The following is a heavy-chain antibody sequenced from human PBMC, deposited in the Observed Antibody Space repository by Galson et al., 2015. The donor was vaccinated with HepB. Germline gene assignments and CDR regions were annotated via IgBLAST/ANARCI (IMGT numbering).Heavy chain of an antibody. CDR2: VKQDGGEK. CDR3: ARVRAYGSGSYYIFDY. Sequence: SLRLSCAVSGFTFSNYCMSWVRQAPGKGLEWVANVKQDGGEKYYVDSVKGRLTISRDNAKNSLYLQMNSLRAEDTAVYFCARVRAYGSGSYYIFDYWGQGTLVTVSS. V-gene: IGHV3-7*01. CDR1: GFTFSNYC. D-gene: IGHD3-10*01. J-gene: IGHJ4*02.